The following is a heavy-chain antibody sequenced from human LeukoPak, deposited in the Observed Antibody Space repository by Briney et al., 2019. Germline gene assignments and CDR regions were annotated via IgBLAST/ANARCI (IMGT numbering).Heavy chain of an antibody. CDR1: GYAFTGYY. D-gene: IGHD3-10*01. J-gene: IGHJ6*02. V-gene: IGHV1-2*02. Sequence: ASVKVSCKASGYAFTGYYMHWVRQAPGQGLEWMGWINPNSGGTNYAQKFQGRVTMTRDTSISTAYMELSRLRSDDTAVYYCARYGLHYYYYGMDVWGQGTTVIVSS. CDR2: INPNSGGT. CDR3: ARYGLHYYYYGMDV.